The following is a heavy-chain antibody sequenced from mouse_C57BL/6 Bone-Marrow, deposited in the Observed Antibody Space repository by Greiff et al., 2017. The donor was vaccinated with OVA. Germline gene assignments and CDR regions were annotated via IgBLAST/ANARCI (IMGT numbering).Heavy chain of an antibody. D-gene: IGHD2-12*01. J-gene: IGHJ1*03. CDR2: IDPSDSET. Sequence: QVQLQQPGAELVRPGSSVKLSCKASGYTFTSYWMHWVKQRPIQGLEWIGNIDPSDSETHYNQKFKDKATLTVDKSSSTAYMQLSSLTSEDSAVYYCSRPFCYSNDHFDVWGTGTTVTVSS. CDR3: SRPFCYSNDHFDV. CDR1: GYTFTSYW. V-gene: IGHV1-52*01.